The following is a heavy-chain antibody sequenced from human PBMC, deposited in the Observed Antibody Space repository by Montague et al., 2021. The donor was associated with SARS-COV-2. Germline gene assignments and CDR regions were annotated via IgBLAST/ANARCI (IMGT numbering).Heavy chain of an antibody. V-gene: IGHV4-59*01. CDR3: ARGGYYDNTGYYSDYYYNMDV. CDR2: IFHSGRT. CDR1: GGSIASFY. J-gene: IGHJ6*02. D-gene: IGHD3-22*01. Sequence: SETLSLTCTVSGGSIASFYWSWIRRPPGEGLEWIGCIFHSGRTYXNPSLKSRVSMSVDTSKNQVSLRLSSLTAADTAVYYCARGGYYDNTGYYSDYYYNMDVWGQGTTVTVSS.